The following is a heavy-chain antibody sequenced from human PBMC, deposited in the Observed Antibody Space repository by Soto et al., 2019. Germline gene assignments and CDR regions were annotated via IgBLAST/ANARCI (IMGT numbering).Heavy chain of an antibody. CDR2: VSYSDSS. CDR1: GGSMNNFY. J-gene: IGHJ5*02. V-gene: IGHV4-59*12. Sequence: PSETLSLTCTVSGGSMNNFYWSWIRQPPGKGLEWIGYVSYSDSSNYNPSLKSRVTISVDRSKNQFSLKLSSVTAADTAVYYCARAKAPLYSSSWYWFDPWGQGTLVTVSS. CDR3: ARAKAPLYSSSWYWFDP. D-gene: IGHD6-13*01.